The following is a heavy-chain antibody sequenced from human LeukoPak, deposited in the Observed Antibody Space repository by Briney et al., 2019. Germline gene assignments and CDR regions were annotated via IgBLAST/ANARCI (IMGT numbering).Heavy chain of an antibody. V-gene: IGHV3-21*06. Sequence: GGSLRLSCAASGFTFSSYKMNWVRRAPGRGLEWVSSIHSGGSDVYYADSVKGRFTVSRDNAKNSLSLQMNSLRAEDTALYYCARGHYDILTGNYKWTPDYWGQGTLVTVSS. D-gene: IGHD3-9*01. CDR2: IHSGGSDV. J-gene: IGHJ4*02. CDR3: ARGHYDILTGNYKWTPDY. CDR1: GFTFSSYK.